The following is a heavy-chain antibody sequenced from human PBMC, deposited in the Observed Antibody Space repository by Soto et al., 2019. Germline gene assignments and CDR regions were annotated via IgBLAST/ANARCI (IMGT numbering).Heavy chain of an antibody. CDR3: ARGDSTMAFPYY. V-gene: IGHV4-30-4*01. CDR1: GGYISRGDYY. J-gene: IGHJ4*02. Sequence: SETRSRTCTVSGGYISRGDYYWSWIRQTPGRVLEYIGYINYSESTYYNPSLQSRFTISIDTSKNQFSLKLSSVTAADTAVYYCARGDSTMAFPYYWGQGTLVTVSS. D-gene: IGHD3-10*01. CDR2: INYSEST.